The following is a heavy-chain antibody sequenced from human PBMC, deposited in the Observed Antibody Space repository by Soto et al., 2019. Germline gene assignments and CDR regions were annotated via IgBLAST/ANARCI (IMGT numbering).Heavy chain of an antibody. CDR1: GFTFSSYS. CDR3: ARDQPGYSYGYGLGY. CDR2: ISSSSSYI. J-gene: IGHJ4*02. Sequence: EVQLVESGGGLVKPGGSLRLSCAASGFTFSSYSMNWVRQAPGKGLEWVASISSSSSYIYYADSVKGRFTISRDNANNSLYLQMTSLRAEDTVVYYCARDQPGYSYGYGLGYWGQGTLVTVSS. V-gene: IGHV3-21*01. D-gene: IGHD5-18*01.